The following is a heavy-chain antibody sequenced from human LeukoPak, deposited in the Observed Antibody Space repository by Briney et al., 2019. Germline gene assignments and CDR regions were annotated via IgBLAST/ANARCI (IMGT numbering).Heavy chain of an antibody. D-gene: IGHD3-16*02. V-gene: IGHV3-74*03. Sequence: GGSLRLSCAASGFTFSNYWMHWVRQAPGKGLVWVSRINSDGSSTTYADSVKGRFTISRDNAKNTLYLQMNSLRAEDTAVYYCARAGYDYVWGSYRLPDPWGQGTLVTVSS. CDR3: ARAGYDYVWGSYRLPDP. J-gene: IGHJ5*02. CDR1: GFTFSNYW. CDR2: INSDGSST.